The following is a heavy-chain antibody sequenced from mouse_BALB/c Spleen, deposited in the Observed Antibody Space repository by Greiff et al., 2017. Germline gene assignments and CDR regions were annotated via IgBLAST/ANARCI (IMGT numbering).Heavy chain of an antibody. J-gene: IGHJ2*01. V-gene: IGHV1S137*01. Sequence: QVQLKESGAELVRPGVSVKISCKGSGYTFTDYAMHWVKQSHAKSLEWIGVISTYYGDASYNQKFKGKATMTVDKSSSTAYMELARLTSEDSAIYYCARGSTMIDYWGQGTTLTVSS. CDR1: GYTFTDYA. CDR3: ARGSTMIDY. D-gene: IGHD2-4*01. CDR2: ISTYYGDA.